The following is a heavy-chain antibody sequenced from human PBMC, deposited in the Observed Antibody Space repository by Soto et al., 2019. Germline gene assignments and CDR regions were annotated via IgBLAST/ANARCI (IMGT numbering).Heavy chain of an antibody. V-gene: IGHV4-31*03. J-gene: IGHJ5*02. CDR1: GYFIGAGGYY. Sequence: QIELQESGPGLVKPSQTLSLTCFVSGYFIGAGGYYWSWIRHHPGKGLEWIGSFYSSGSIIYNTSLRSRVSITGDMSTNQFSMSLTSVTAADTARYYCARMYSSGSGWFHPWGQGTLVTVSS. D-gene: IGHD6-19*01. CDR3: ARMYSSGSGWFHP. CDR2: FYSSGSI.